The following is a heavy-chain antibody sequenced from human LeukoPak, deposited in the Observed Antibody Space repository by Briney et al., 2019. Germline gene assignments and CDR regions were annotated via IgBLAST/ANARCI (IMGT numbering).Heavy chain of an antibody. J-gene: IGHJ4*02. Sequence: GGSLRLSCAASGFTFSSYAMHWSRQAPGKGLEYVSAISSNGGSTYYANSVKGRFTISRDNSKNTLYLQMGSLRAEDMAVYYCASGSGSLPDYWGQGALVTVSS. CDR2: ISSNGGST. CDR1: GFTFSSYA. V-gene: IGHV3-64*01. D-gene: IGHD1-26*01. CDR3: ASGSGSLPDY.